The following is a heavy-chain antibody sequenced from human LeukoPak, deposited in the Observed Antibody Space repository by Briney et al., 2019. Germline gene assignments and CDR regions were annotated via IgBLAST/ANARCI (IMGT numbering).Heavy chain of an antibody. CDR3: ARGRLRATVTTRPLLWYFDL. Sequence: KTSETLSLTCAVSGGSISSGGYSWSWIRQPPGKGLEWIGYIYHSGSTYYNPSLKSRVTISVDTSKNQFSLKLSSVTAADTAVYYCARGRLRATVTTRPLLWYFDLWGRGTLVTVSS. D-gene: IGHD4-17*01. J-gene: IGHJ2*01. CDR2: IYHSGST. CDR1: GGSISSGGYS. V-gene: IGHV4-30-2*01.